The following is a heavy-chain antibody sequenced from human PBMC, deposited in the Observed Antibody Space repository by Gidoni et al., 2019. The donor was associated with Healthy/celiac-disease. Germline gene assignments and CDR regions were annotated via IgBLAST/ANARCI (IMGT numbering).Heavy chain of an antibody. V-gene: IGHV4-34*01. CDR2: INHSGST. Sequence: QVQLQQWGAGLLKPSETLSLTCAVYGGSFSGYYWSWIRQPPGKGLEWIGEINHSGSTNYNPSLKSRVTISVDTSKNQFSLKLSSVTAADTAVYYCAREGSGSYPTDYWGQGTLVTVSS. CDR3: AREGSGSYPTDY. J-gene: IGHJ4*02. D-gene: IGHD1-26*01. CDR1: GGSFSGYY.